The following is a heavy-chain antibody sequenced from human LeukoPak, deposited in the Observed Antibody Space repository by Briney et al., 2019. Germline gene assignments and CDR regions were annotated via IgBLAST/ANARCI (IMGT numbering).Heavy chain of an antibody. J-gene: IGHJ4*02. CDR1: GYSFSGNW. CDR2: IYPGDSDT. V-gene: IGHV5-51*01. D-gene: IGHD6-13*01. Sequence: GEPLKISCKGSGYSFSGNWIGWVRQMPGKGLEWMGIIYPGDSDTRYSPSFQGQVTISVDKSSPTAYLQWSSLKASDTAMYYCARHMGGHHQQPDYWGQGTLVTVSA. CDR3: ARHMGGHHQQPDY.